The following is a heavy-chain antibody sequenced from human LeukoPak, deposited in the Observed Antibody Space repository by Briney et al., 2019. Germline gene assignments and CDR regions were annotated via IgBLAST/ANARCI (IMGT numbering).Heavy chain of an antibody. CDR2: INPNSGGT. J-gene: IGHJ5*02. Sequence: GASVKVSCKASGYTFTGYYMHWVRQAPGQGLEWMGWINPNSGGTNYAQKFQGRVSMTRDTSISTAYIELSRLRSDDTGVYYCARGGVGHCSGGSCPTSWFDPWGQGTLVTVSS. D-gene: IGHD2-15*01. CDR1: GYTFTGYY. CDR3: ARGGVGHCSGGSCPTSWFDP. V-gene: IGHV1-2*02.